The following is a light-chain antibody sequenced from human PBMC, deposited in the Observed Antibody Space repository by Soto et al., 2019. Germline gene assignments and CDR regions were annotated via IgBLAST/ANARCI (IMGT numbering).Light chain of an antibody. CDR1: QSVSSY. Sequence: EIVLTQSPATLSWSPGERTTLSCRASQSVSSYLAWYQQKPGQAPRLLIYDASNRATGIPARFSGSGSGTDFTPTISSLEPEDFAVYYCQQSSNWPPITFGQGTRLEIK. J-gene: IGKJ5*01. CDR3: QQSSNWPPIT. V-gene: IGKV3-11*01. CDR2: DAS.